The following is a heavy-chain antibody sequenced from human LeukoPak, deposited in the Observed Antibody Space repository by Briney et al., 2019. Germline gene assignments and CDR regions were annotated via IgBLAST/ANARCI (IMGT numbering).Heavy chain of an antibody. CDR1: GLTFSSYG. D-gene: IGHD6-13*01. J-gene: IGHJ4*02. V-gene: IGHV3-30*18. CDR2: ISYDGSNK. Sequence: GGSLRLSCAASGLTFSSYGMHWVRQAPGKGLDWVAVISYDGSNKYYADSVKGRFTISRDNSKNTLYLQMNSLRAEDTALYYCAKGNLAAAGNPDYFDYWGQGTLVTVSS. CDR3: AKGNLAAAGNPDYFDY.